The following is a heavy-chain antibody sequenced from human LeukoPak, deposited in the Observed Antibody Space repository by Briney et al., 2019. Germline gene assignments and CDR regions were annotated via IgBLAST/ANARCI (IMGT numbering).Heavy chain of an antibody. Sequence: SETLSLTCTVSGGSISSYYWSWIRQPPGKGLEWIGYIYYSGSTNYNPSLKSRVTISVDASKNQFSLKLSSVTAADTAVYYCASSRHNYYDSSPSGYWGLGTLVTVSS. J-gene: IGHJ4*02. V-gene: IGHV4-59*01. CDR1: GGSISSYY. CDR3: ASSRHNYYDSSPSGY. CDR2: IYYSGST. D-gene: IGHD3-22*01.